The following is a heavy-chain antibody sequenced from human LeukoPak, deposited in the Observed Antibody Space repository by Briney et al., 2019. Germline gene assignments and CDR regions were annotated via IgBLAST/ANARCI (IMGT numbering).Heavy chain of an antibody. CDR2: IYHSGST. V-gene: IGHV4-38-2*02. J-gene: IGHJ1*01. CDR1: GYSLSSGYY. CDR3: ARMTTVYSIQH. D-gene: IGHD4-11*01. Sequence: SETLSLTCTVSGYSLSSGYYWGWIRQPPGKGLEWIGSIYHSGSTYYNPSLKSRVTISVDTSKSQFSLKLSSVTAADTAVYYCARMTTVYSIQHWGQGTLVTVSS.